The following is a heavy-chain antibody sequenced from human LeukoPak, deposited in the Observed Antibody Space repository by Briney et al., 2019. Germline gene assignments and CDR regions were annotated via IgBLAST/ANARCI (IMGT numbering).Heavy chain of an antibody. CDR3: AKERGEGIAAAGDAFDI. CDR2: ISGSGGST. J-gene: IGHJ3*02. V-gene: IGHV3-23*01. CDR1: GFTCSSYA. Sequence: PGGSLRLSCAASGFTCSSYATSWVRQAPGKGLEWVSAISGSGGSTYYADSVKGRFTISRDNSKNTLYLQMNSLRAEDTAVYYCAKERGEGIAAAGDAFDIWGQGTMVTVSS. D-gene: IGHD6-13*01.